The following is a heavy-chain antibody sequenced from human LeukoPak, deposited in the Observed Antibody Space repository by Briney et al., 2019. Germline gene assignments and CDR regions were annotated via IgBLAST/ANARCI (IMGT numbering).Heavy chain of an antibody. V-gene: IGHV3-21*01. CDR1: GFTFSSYS. Sequence: GGSLRLSCAASGFTFSSYSMNWVRQAPGKGLEWVSSISSSSSYIYYADSVKGRFTISRDNAKNSLYLQMNSLRAEDTAVYYCARDMAVDCSGGSCYSDYWGRGTLVTVSS. CDR3: ARDMAVDCSGGSCYSDY. J-gene: IGHJ4*02. CDR2: ISSSSSYI. D-gene: IGHD2-15*01.